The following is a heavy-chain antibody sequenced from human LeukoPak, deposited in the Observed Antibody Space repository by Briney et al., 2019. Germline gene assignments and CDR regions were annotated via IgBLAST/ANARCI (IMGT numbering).Heavy chain of an antibody. D-gene: IGHD3-10*01. CDR2: IRYDGSNK. CDR1: GFTFSRYW. J-gene: IGHJ4*02. Sequence: GGSLRLSCAASGFTFSRYWMSWVRQAPGKGLEWVAFIRYDGSNKYYADSVKGRFTISRDNSKNTLYLQMNSLRAEDTAVYYCAKDAAYYYGSGSYYNFDYWGQGTLVTVSS. CDR3: AKDAAYYYGSGSYYNFDY. V-gene: IGHV3-30*02.